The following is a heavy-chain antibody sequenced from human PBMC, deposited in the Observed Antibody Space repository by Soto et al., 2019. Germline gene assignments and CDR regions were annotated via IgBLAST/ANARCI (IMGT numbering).Heavy chain of an antibody. V-gene: IGHV4-39*01. D-gene: IGHD3-9*01. CDR1: GGSISSSSYY. CDR3: ARYILYRLDY. Sequence: SETLSLTCTVSGGSISSSSYYWGWIRQPPGKGLEWIGSIYYSGSTYYNPSLKSRVTIYVDTSTNHFSLKLSSVTAADSAVYYCARYILYRLDYRGHGILVTVSS. CDR2: IYYSGST. J-gene: IGHJ4*01.